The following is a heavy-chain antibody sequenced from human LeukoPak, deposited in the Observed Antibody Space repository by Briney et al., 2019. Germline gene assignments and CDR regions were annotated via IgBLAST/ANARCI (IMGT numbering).Heavy chain of an antibody. Sequence: GGSLRLSCAASGFTFSSYWMSWVRQAPGKGLEWVSAISDSGISTYYADFVKGRFTISRDNSKNTLYLQMNSLRAEDTAVYHCARDSADYGDYAIPFDYWGQGTLVTVSS. CDR1: GFTFSSYW. D-gene: IGHD4-17*01. CDR2: ISDSGIST. J-gene: IGHJ4*02. V-gene: IGHV3-23*01. CDR3: ARDSADYGDYAIPFDY.